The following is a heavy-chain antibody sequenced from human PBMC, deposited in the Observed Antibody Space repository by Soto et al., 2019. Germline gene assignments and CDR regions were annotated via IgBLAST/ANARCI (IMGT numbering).Heavy chain of an antibody. Sequence: QVQLVQSGAEVKMPGASVKVSRKASGYTFKNYDINWVRQATGQRLEWMGWLNPNSGNTGYAQKFQGRVTMTRSNSESTAYMELTSLRSEDTAVYYCVRGHNYYDSSGYYGDWGQGTLVTVSS. CDR1: GYTFKNYD. CDR2: LNPNSGNT. D-gene: IGHD3-22*01. V-gene: IGHV1-8*01. J-gene: IGHJ4*02. CDR3: VRGHNYYDSSGYYGD.